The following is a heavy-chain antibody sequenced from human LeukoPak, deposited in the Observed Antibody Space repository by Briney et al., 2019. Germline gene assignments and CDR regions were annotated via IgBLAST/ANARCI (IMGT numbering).Heavy chain of an antibody. V-gene: IGHV3-48*04. CDR1: GFTFSSYD. D-gene: IGHD2-15*01. Sequence: GGSLRLSCAASGFTFSSYDINWVRQAPGKGRKWGSYISSSSSTTYYADSVKGRFTISRDNAKNSLYLQMNSLRAEDTAVYYCARGTYCFDPWGEGTLVTAAS. CDR3: ARGTYCFDP. CDR2: ISSSSSTT. J-gene: IGHJ5*02.